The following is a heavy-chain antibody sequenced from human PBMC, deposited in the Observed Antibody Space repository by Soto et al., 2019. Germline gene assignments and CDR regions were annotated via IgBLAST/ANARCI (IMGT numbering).Heavy chain of an antibody. D-gene: IGHD3-9*01. Sequence: EVQLVESGGGLVQPGGSLRLSCAASGFSFSTYSMNWVRQPPGKGLEWLSYISSSGGTIYYADSVKGRFTISRDNAKNSMYLQMNGLRDEDTAVYYCAREQLVSRLGYWGQGTLVTVSS. V-gene: IGHV3-48*02. J-gene: IGHJ4*02. CDR3: AREQLVSRLGY. CDR2: ISSSGGTI. CDR1: GFSFSTYS.